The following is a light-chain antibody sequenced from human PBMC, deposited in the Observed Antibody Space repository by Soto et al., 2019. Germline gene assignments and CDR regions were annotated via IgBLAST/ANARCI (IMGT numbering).Light chain of an antibody. CDR2: LSS. V-gene: IGKV1-39*01. Sequence: DIQMTQSPSSLSASVVDRVTISCRASQPISTYVNWYQQKPGKAPNLLIYLSSTLQSGVPSRFSGSGSGTDFTLSIITLQPEDSAIYYCQQSYELPGKFGQGTKVDIK. CDR1: QPISTY. J-gene: IGKJ1*01. CDR3: QQSYELPGK.